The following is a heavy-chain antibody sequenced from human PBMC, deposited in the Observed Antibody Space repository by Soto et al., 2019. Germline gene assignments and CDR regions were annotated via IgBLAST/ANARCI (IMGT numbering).Heavy chain of an antibody. CDR3: ARGPSGDKVHY. Sequence: PSETLSLTCTVSGGSISSSSYCWAWIRQPPGEGLEWIGHIFDSGTTYTNPSLRSQVAISLDTSKNHFSLTLSSVTAADTAVYYCARGPSGDKVHYWGQGALVTVSS. D-gene: IGHD7-27*01. CDR1: GGSISSSSYC. J-gene: IGHJ4*02. CDR2: IFDSGTT. V-gene: IGHV4-30-4*08.